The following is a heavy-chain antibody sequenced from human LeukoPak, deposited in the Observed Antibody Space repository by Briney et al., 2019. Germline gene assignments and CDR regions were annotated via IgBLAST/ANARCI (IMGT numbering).Heavy chain of an antibody. CDR2: IYYSGST. CDR1: GVSITSSRYY. J-gene: IGHJ4*02. CDR3: ARHGGTTVTTFYFPY. D-gene: IGHD4-17*01. Sequence: SETLSLTCSVSGVSITSSRYYWGWIRQPPGKGLEWMGSIYYSGSTYYNPSLKSRVTMSVDTAKNHFTLRLTSLTAADTAVYYCARHGGTTVTTFYFPYWGQGAQVTVSS. V-gene: IGHV4-39*01.